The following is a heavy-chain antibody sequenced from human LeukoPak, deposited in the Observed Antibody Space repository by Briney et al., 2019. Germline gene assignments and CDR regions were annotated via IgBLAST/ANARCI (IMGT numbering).Heavy chain of an antibody. V-gene: IGHV3-23*01. J-gene: IGHJ4*02. Sequence: GGSLRLSCAASGFTFSSYGMSWVRQAPGKGLEWVSAISGSGGSTYYADSVKGRFTISRDNSKNTLYLQMNSLRAEDTAVYYCAKDSIAAQRGWFDYWGQGTLVTVSS. CDR2: ISGSGGST. CDR3: AKDSIAAQRGWFDY. D-gene: IGHD6-13*01. CDR1: GFTFSSYG.